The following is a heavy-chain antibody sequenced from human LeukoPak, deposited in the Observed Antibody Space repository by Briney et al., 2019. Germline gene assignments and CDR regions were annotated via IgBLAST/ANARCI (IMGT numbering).Heavy chain of an antibody. J-gene: IGHJ3*01. CDR1: GFTFSSYG. CDR3: ARDIELST. V-gene: IGHV3-30*03. Sequence: GRSLRLSCAASGFTFSSYGMHWVRQAPGKGLEWVAAISYDGSNKFYADSVKGRFTISRDNSKNTLYLQMNSLRAEDTAIYYCARDIELSTWGLGTMVTVSS. CDR2: ISYDGSNK. D-gene: IGHD3-16*02.